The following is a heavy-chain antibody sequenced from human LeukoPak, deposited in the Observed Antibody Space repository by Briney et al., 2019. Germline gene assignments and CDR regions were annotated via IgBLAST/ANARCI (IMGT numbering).Heavy chain of an antibody. CDR3: ARRAGRGPLDY. D-gene: IGHD2-15*01. J-gene: IGHJ4*02. CDR2: INHSGST. V-gene: IGHV4-34*01. CDR1: GGSFSGYY. Sequence: SETLSLTCAVYGGSFSGYYWSWIRQPPGKGLEWIGEINHSGSTNYNPSLKSRVTISVDTSKNQFSLKLSSVTAADTAVYYCARRAGRGPLDYWGQGTLVTVSS.